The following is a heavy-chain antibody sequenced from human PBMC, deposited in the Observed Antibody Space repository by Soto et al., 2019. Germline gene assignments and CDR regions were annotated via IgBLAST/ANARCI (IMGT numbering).Heavy chain of an antibody. CDR2: IYHSGNT. D-gene: IGHD2-2*02. J-gene: IGHJ4*02. Sequence: PSETLSLTCAVSGGSISSGGYSWSWIRQPPGKALEWIGYIYHSGNTYYNPSLKSRVTMSVDRSKNHFSLDLNSVTAADTAVYYCARHYTYGGHYFDSWGQGNLVTVSS. CDR3: ARHYTYGGHYFDS. V-gene: IGHV4-30-2*01. CDR1: GGSISSGGYS.